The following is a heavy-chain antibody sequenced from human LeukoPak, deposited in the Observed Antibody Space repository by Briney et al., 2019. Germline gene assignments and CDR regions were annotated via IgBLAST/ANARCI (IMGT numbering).Heavy chain of an antibody. V-gene: IGHV1-8*01. Sequence: ASVKVSFKASGYTFTIYDINWVRQATGQGLEWMGWMNPNSGNTGYTQKFQGRVTITRNTSITTAYMELSSLRSEDTAVYYCARAGPATTPPDYWGQGTLVTVSS. CDR3: ARAGPATTPPDY. J-gene: IGHJ4*02. CDR2: MNPNSGNT. CDR1: GYTFTIYD. D-gene: IGHD5-12*01.